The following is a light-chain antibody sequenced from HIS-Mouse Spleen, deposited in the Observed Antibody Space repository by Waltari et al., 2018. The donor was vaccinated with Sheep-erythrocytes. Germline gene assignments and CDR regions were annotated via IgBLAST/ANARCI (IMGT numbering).Light chain of an antibody. CDR1: QSLLHSNAYNY. Sequence: DIVMTQSPLSLPVTPGEPASISCRSSQSLLHSNAYNYLDLYLQNPGQSPQLLSSLGSNRASGVPDRFSGSGSGTDFTLKISRVEAEDVGVYYCMQALQTPLTFGQGTKLEIK. V-gene: IGKV2-28*01. CDR2: LGS. J-gene: IGKJ2*01. CDR3: MQALQTPLT.